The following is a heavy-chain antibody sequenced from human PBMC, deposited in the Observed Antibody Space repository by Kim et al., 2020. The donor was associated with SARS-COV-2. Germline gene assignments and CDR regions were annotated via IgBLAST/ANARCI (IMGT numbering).Heavy chain of an antibody. CDR1: GGSFSGYY. V-gene: IGHV4-34*01. CDR2: INHSGST. CDR3: ARAGGAAAGTSIVDY. D-gene: IGHD6-13*01. J-gene: IGHJ4*02. Sequence: SETLSLTCAVYGGSFSGYYWSWIRQPPGKGLEWIGEINHSGSTNYNPSLKSRVTISVDTSKNQFSLKLSSVTAADTAVYYCARAGGAAAGTSIVDYWGQGTLVTVSS.